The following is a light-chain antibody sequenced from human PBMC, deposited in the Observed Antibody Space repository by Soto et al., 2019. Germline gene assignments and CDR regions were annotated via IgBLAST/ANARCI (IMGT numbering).Light chain of an antibody. CDR2: GAS. V-gene: IGKV3-20*01. J-gene: IGKJ5*01. Sequence: EIVLTQSPGTLSLSPGERATLSCSASQRVSSSYLAWYQQKPGQAPRLLIYGASSRATGIPDRFSGSGSGTDVTLTISRMEPEDFAVDYCQQYGSSPITFGQGTRLESK. CDR1: QRVSSSY. CDR3: QQYGSSPIT.